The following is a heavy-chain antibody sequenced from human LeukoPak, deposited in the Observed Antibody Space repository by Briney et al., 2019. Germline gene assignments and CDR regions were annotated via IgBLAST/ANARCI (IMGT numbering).Heavy chain of an antibody. CDR1: GYTFTGYY. CDR2: INPNSGGT. J-gene: IGHJ3*02. V-gene: IGHV1-2*02. CDR3: ARATPIVGTTKDAFDI. Sequence: ASVKVSCKASGYTFTGYYIHWVRQAPGQGREWMAWINPNSGGTKYAQKFQCRVTMTRDTSISTAYMDLSSLRSDDTAVYYCARATPIVGTTKDAFDIWGQGTMVTVSS. D-gene: IGHD1-26*01.